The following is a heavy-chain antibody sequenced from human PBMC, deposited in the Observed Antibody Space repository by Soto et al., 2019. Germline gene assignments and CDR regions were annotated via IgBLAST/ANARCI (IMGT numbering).Heavy chain of an antibody. J-gene: IGHJ4*02. CDR2: SYWDDVK. V-gene: IGHV2-5*02. CDR1: GFSLMTSGVG. Sequence: QITLKESGPTLVKPTQTLTLTCTFSGFSLMTSGVGVGWIRQPPGKALEWLALSYWDDVKRYRPSLKSRVTVTKDTSKNQVVLTMTNMDPVDTASYYCAHRISANGFDHWGQGILVNVSS. CDR3: AHRISANGFDH. D-gene: IGHD6-13*01.